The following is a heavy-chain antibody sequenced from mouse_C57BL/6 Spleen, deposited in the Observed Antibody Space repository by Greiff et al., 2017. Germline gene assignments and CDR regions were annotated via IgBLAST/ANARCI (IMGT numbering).Heavy chain of an antibody. Sequence: VQLQESGAELVKPGASVKISCKASGYAFRSYWMNWVKQRPGKGLEWIGQIYPGDGDTNYNGKFKGKATLTADKSSSTAYMQLSSLTSEDSAVYFCARFYYGSSFDYWGQGTTLTVSS. CDR2: IYPGDGDT. J-gene: IGHJ2*01. CDR1: GYAFRSYW. D-gene: IGHD1-1*01. CDR3: ARFYYGSSFDY. V-gene: IGHV1-80*01.